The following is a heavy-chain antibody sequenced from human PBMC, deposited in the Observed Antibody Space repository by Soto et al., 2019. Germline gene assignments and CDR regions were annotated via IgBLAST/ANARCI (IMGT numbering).Heavy chain of an antibody. CDR2: MYPTGTT. D-gene: IGHD2-21*02. CDR3: ARDLRIVVVTAPTGYYYGMDV. J-gene: IGHJ6*02. Sequence: SETLSLTCTVSGYSISSGSYWGWIRQPPGKRLEWIGSMYPTGTTYYNPSLKSRVTISMDTSKNQFSLKLSSVTAADTAVYYCARDLRIVVVTAPTGYYYGMDVWGQGTTVTVSS. CDR1: GYSISSGSY. V-gene: IGHV4-38-2*02.